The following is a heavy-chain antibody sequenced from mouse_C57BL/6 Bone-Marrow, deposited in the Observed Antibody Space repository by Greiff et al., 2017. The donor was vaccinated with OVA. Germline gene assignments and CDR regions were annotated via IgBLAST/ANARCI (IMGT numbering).Heavy chain of an antibody. CDR1: GYSITSGYY. CDR3: AKVAKGYWYFDV. D-gene: IGHD1-1*01. CDR2: ISYDGSN. V-gene: IGHV3-6*01. J-gene: IGHJ1*03. Sequence: EVKLVESGPGLVKPSQSLSLTCSVTGYSITSGYYWHWIRQFPGNKLEWMGYISYDGSNNYNPSLKNRISITRDTSKNQFFLKLNSVTTEDTATYYCAKVAKGYWYFDVWGTGTTVTVSS.